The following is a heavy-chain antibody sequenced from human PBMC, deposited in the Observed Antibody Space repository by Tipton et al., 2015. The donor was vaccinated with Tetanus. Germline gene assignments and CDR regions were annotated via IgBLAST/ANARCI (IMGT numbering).Heavy chain of an antibody. J-gene: IGHJ6*02. CDR1: GFTFSSYA. CDR2: ISYDGSNN. CDR3: ASSLVPAAGYYYGMDV. D-gene: IGHD2-2*01. Sequence: RSLRLSCAASGFTFSSYAMHWVRQAPGKGLEWVAVISYDGSNNYYADSVKGRFTISRDNAKNSLYLQMNSLRAEDTAVYYCASSLVPAAGYYYGMDVWGQGTTVTVSS. V-gene: IGHV3-30*04.